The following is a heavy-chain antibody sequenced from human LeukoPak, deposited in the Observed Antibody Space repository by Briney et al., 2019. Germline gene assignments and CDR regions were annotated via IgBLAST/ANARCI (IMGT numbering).Heavy chain of an antibody. CDR3: ARVSSSSLAGYYCYYYMDV. D-gene: IGHD6-13*01. Sequence: ASVKVSCKASGGTFSSYAISWVRQAPGQGLEWMGRIIPIFGTANYAQKFQGRVTITTDESTSTAYMELSSLRSEDTAVYYCARVSSSSLAGYYCYYYMDVWGKGTTVTVSS. CDR2: IIPIFGTA. CDR1: GGTFSSYA. V-gene: IGHV1-69*05. J-gene: IGHJ6*03.